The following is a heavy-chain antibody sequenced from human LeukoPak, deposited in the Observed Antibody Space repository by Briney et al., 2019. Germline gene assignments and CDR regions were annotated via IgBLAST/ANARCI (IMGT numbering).Heavy chain of an antibody. D-gene: IGHD5-18*01. CDR1: GGTFSSYA. CDR3: ATETSGYSYGLYQKFDY. Sequence: ASVKVSCKASGGTFSSYATSWVRQAPGQGLEWMGGIIPIFGTANYAQKFQGRVTITADESTSTAYMELSSLRSEDTAVYYCATETSGYSYGLYQKFDYWGQGTLVTVSS. CDR2: IIPIFGTA. J-gene: IGHJ4*02. V-gene: IGHV1-69*13.